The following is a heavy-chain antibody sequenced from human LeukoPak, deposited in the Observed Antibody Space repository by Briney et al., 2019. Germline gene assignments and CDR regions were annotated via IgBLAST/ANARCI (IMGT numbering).Heavy chain of an antibody. V-gene: IGHV1-46*01. D-gene: IGHD2-21*02. Sequence: ASVKVSCKASGYTFTSYYMHWVRQAPGQGLEWMGIINPSGGNTNYAQKLQGRVTMTTDTSTSTAYMELRSLRSDDTAVYYCARGATPRLYNWFDPWGQGTLVTVSS. CDR2: INPSGGNT. CDR1: GYTFTSYY. J-gene: IGHJ5*02. CDR3: ARGATPRLYNWFDP.